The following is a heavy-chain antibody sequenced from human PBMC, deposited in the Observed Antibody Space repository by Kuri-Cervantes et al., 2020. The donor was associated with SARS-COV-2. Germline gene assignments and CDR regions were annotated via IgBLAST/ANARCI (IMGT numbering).Heavy chain of an antibody. D-gene: IGHD3-3*01. V-gene: IGHV1-46*01. CDR3: ASTKHVLRFLEWLLLPFDY. J-gene: IGHJ4*02. CDR2: INPSGGST. CDR1: GYAFTSYY. Sequence: ASVKVSCKASGYAFTSYYMHWVRQAPGQGLEWMGIINPSGGSTSYAQKFQGRVTMTRDTSTSTVYMELSSLRSEDTAVYYCASTKHVLRFLEWLLLPFDYGGQGTLVTVSS.